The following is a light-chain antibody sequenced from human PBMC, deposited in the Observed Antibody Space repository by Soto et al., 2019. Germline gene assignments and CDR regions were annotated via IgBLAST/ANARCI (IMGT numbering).Light chain of an antibody. CDR2: AAS. CDR3: QQSYSTPPWT. Sequence: DIPMTQSPSSLSASVGDRVTITCRASQSIVTYLNWYLQKPGKAPKLLIYAASNLQSGVPSRFSGSGSGTDFTLTISSLQPEDLATYFCQQSYSTPPWTFGQGTKVEIK. J-gene: IGKJ1*01. V-gene: IGKV1-39*01. CDR1: QSIVTY.